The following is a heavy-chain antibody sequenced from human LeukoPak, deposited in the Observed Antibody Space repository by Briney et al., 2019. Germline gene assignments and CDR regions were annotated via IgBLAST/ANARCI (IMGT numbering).Heavy chain of an antibody. CDR3: ARVYYYYDSSGYYYWWFDP. Sequence: ASVKVSCKASGGTFSSYAISWVRQAPGQGLEWMGWMNPNSGNTGYAQKFQGRVTMTRNTSISTAYMELSSLRSEDTAVYYCARVYYYYDSSGYYYWWFDPWGQGTLVTVSS. V-gene: IGHV1-8*02. J-gene: IGHJ5*02. D-gene: IGHD3-22*01. CDR1: GGTFSSYA. CDR2: MNPNSGNT.